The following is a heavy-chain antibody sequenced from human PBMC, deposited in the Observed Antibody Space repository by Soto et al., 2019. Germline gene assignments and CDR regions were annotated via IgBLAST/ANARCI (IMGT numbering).Heavy chain of an antibody. J-gene: IGHJ5*02. V-gene: IGHV1-2*02. D-gene: IGHD1-7*01. Sequence: ASVKVSCKSSGCTFTHYFIHWVRRAPGQGREWMGYINPKICDTNYSQTFRGRVSMTRDTSTGKANMGLSSLKSDDTAVYFCVRIPGHKNSWLDLWGQGTPVTVSS. CDR2: INPKICDT. CDR3: VRIPGHKNSWLDL. CDR1: GCTFTHYF.